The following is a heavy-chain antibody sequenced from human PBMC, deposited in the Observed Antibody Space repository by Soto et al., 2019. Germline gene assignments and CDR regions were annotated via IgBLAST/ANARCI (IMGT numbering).Heavy chain of an antibody. Sequence: PGGSLRLSCAASGFTFSSYSMNWVRQAPGKGLEWVSSISSSSSYIYYADSVKGRFTISRDNAKNSLYLQMNSLRAEDTAVYYCARNPSGLYAIHAAFDIWGQGTMVTVS. CDR2: ISSSSSYI. V-gene: IGHV3-21*01. D-gene: IGHD2-8*01. J-gene: IGHJ3*02. CDR1: GFTFSSYS. CDR3: ARNPSGLYAIHAAFDI.